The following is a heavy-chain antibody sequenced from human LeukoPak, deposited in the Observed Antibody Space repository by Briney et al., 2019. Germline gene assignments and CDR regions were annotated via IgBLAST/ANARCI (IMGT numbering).Heavy chain of an antibody. CDR2: INPNSGGT. Sequence: ASVKVSCKASGYTFTGYYMHWVRQAPGQGLEWMGWINPNSGGTNYAQKFQGRVTMTRDTSISTAYMELSRLRSDDTAGYYCARGGGYRGGDRAVFDIWGEGTMVTVSS. CDR3: ARGGGYRGGDRAVFDI. D-gene: IGHD2-21*01. J-gene: IGHJ3*02. CDR1: GYTFTGYY. V-gene: IGHV1-2*02.